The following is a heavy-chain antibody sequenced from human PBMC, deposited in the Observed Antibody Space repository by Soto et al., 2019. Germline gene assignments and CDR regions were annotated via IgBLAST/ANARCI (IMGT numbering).Heavy chain of an antibody. CDR1: GGTISSFG. D-gene: IGHD3-3*01. Sequence: QVQLVQSGAEVKKPGSSVKVSCTTSGGTISSFGMNWVRQAPGQGLEWMGGIVPIDGSTKYAEKFQGRVTITADASTSTVYMDLSSLRSEDTAVYYCARSFTKSRRGGVAFDYWGQGTLLTVPP. V-gene: IGHV1-69*01. J-gene: IGHJ4*02. CDR2: IVPIDGST. CDR3: ARSFTKSRRGGVAFDY.